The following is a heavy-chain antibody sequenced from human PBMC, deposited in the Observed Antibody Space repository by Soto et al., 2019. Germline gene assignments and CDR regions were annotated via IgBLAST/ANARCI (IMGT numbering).Heavy chain of an antibody. CDR2: ISAYNGDT. CDR1: GYTFSRYS. D-gene: IGHD6-19*01. V-gene: IGHV1-18*01. CDR3: ARDHARSGWFRFDY. Sequence: ASVKVSCKASGYTFSRYSISWVRQAPGQGLEWMGWISAYNGDTNYAQQLQGRVTLTTDTSTSTAYMELRSLRSDDTAIYYCARDHARSGWFRFDYWGQGTLVTVSS. J-gene: IGHJ4*02.